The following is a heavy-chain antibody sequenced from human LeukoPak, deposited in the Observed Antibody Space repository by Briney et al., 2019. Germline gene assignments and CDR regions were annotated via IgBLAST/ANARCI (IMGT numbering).Heavy chain of an antibody. Sequence: ASVKVSCKASGYTFTGYYMHWVRQAPGQRLEWMGWINAGNGNTKYSQKFQGRVTITRDTSASTAYMELSSLRSEDTAVYYCARSLYCFNDRCYKPSWYDLWGQGTLVTVSS. J-gene: IGHJ5*02. V-gene: IGHV1-3*01. CDR2: INAGNGNT. D-gene: IGHD2-15*01. CDR3: ARSLYCFNDRCYKPSWYDL. CDR1: GYTFTGYY.